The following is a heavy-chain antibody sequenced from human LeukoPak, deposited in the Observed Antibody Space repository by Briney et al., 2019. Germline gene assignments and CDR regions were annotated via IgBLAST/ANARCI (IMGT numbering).Heavy chain of an antibody. Sequence: GGSLRLSCAASGFTFSSYAMSWVRQAPGKGLEWVSGISWNSGAKGYADSVKGRFTISRDNAKNALYLQMNNLRAEDTAFYYCAKALPIAEAGNRESYYYALDVWGQGTTVIVSS. CDR1: GFTFSSYA. D-gene: IGHD6-19*01. J-gene: IGHJ6*02. CDR2: ISWNSGAK. CDR3: AKALPIAEAGNRESYYYALDV. V-gene: IGHV3-9*01.